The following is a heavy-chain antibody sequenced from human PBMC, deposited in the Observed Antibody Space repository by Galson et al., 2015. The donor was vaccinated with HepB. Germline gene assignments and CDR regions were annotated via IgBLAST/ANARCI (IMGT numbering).Heavy chain of an antibody. CDR1: GFTFTSYT. Sequence: SLRLSCAASGFTFTSYTMHWVRQAPGKGLEWVAVISYDGRHKYYADSVKGRFTISRDSSKNTLYLQMNSLRAEDTAVYYCARIGGYDWIPIFDAFDIWGQGTMVTVSS. D-gene: IGHD5-12*01. J-gene: IGHJ3*02. V-gene: IGHV3-30*04. CDR3: ARIGGYDWIPIFDAFDI. CDR2: ISYDGRHK.